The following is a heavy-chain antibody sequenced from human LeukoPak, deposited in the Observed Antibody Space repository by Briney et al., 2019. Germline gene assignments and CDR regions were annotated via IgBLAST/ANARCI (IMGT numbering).Heavy chain of an antibody. J-gene: IGHJ5*02. CDR1: GFTFSSYA. CDR3: ARGPSSVTTFWFDP. Sequence: RAGGSLRLCCAASGFTFSSYAMSWVRQAPGKGLEWVSAISGSGGSTYYADSVKGRFTISRDNSKNTLYLQMNSLRAEDTAVYYCARGPSSVTTFWFDPWGQGTLVTVSS. V-gene: IGHV3-23*01. D-gene: IGHD4-17*01. CDR2: ISGSGGST.